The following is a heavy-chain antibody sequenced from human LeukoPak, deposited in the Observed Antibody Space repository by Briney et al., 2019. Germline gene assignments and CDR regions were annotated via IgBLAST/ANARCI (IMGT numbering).Heavy chain of an antibody. Sequence: GASVKVSCKASGYTFTGYYMHWVRQAPGQGLEWMGWVNPYSGGTNYAQKFQGRVTMTRDTSISAAYMELSRLRSDDTAVYYCARSYDYVWGSYRYFGYWGQGTLVTVSS. CDR3: ARSYDYVWGSYRYFGY. J-gene: IGHJ4*02. D-gene: IGHD3-16*02. V-gene: IGHV1-2*02. CDR2: VNPYSGGT. CDR1: GYTFTGYY.